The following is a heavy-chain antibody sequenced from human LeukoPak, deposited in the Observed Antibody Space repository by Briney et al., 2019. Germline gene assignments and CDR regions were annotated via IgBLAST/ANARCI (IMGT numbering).Heavy chain of an antibody. V-gene: IGHV3-66*01. D-gene: IGHD1-26*01. CDR2: IYSGGST. CDR3: ARDIGVGATTTFDY. Sequence: GGSLRLSCAASGFAVSSNYMSWVRQAPGKGLEWVSVIYSGGSTYYADSVKGRFTISRDNSKNTLYLQMNSLRTEDTAVYYCARDIGVGATTTFDYWGQGTLVTVSS. CDR1: GFAVSSNY. J-gene: IGHJ4*02.